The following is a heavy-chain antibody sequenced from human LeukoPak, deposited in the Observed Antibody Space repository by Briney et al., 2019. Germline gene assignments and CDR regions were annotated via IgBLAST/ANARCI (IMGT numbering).Heavy chain of an antibody. J-gene: IGHJ5*02. V-gene: IGHV1-18*01. CDR3: ARESSEELWFGELLPLDP. D-gene: IGHD3-10*01. Sequence: GASVKVSCKASGYTFTSYGISWVRQAPGQGLEWMGWISAYNGNTNYAQKLQGRVTMTTDTSTSTAYMELRSLRSDDTAVYYCARESSEELWFGELLPLDPWGQGTLVTVSS. CDR2: ISAYNGNT. CDR1: GYTFTSYG.